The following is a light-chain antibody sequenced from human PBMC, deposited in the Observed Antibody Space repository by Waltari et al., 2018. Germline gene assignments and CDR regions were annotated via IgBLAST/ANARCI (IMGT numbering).Light chain of an antibody. J-gene: IGKJ2*03. CDR2: DVS. Sequence: DIQMTQSPSSLSASVGDRVTITCQASQDISNYLNWYQQKPGKAPKLLIYDVSTLARGVPSRFSGSRSGTEFTLTISRLQPDDFATYYCQQYQSYYSFGQGTKLEIK. CDR1: QDISNY. CDR3: QQYQSYYS. V-gene: IGKV1-33*01.